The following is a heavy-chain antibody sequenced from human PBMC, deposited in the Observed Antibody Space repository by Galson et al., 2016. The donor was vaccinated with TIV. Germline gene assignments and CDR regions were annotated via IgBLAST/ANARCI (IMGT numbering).Heavy chain of an antibody. J-gene: IGHJ6*03. CDR3: ARVHTYYYHDMGV. CDR1: GGTFSAYA. CDR2: SIPIFGTP. V-gene: IGHV1-69*05. Sequence: SVKVSCKASGGTFSAYAINWVRQAPGQGLEWMGGSIPIFGTPNYAQKFQGRVTITTDESTNTAYMELSSLRSDDTAVYYCARVHTYYYHDMGVWGKGTTVTVSS.